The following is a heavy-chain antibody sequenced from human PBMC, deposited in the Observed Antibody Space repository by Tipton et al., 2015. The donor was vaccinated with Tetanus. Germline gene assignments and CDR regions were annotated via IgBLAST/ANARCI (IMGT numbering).Heavy chain of an antibody. CDR2: ISHSGSP. Sequence: TLSLTCNVSGGSITKDYWSWIRQSPGKTLEWIGYISHSGSPNYNPSLKSRATVSVDTSKNQFSLDLTSVPAADTGVYYCAGSQWLDGFIFDYWGQGSLVSVAS. CDR1: GGSITKDY. CDR3: AGSQWLDGFIFDY. D-gene: IGHD6-19*01. J-gene: IGHJ4*02. V-gene: IGHV4-59*01.